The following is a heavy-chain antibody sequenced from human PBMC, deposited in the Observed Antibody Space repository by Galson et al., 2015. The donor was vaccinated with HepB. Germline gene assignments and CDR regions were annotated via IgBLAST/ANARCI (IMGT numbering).Heavy chain of an antibody. V-gene: IGHV3-9*01. Sequence: SLRLSCAASGFTFDDYAMYWVRHAPGKGLEWVSGISWNSGSIGYADSVKGRFTISRDNAKNSLYLQMNSLRAEDTALYYCAKSLVVVTANDAFDIWGQGTMVTVSS. D-gene: IGHD2-21*02. CDR2: ISWNSGSI. CDR3: AKSLVVVTANDAFDI. J-gene: IGHJ3*02. CDR1: GFTFDDYA.